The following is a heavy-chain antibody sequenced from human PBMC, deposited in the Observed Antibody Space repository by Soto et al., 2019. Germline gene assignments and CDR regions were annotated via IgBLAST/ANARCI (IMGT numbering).Heavy chain of an antibody. V-gene: IGHV4-39*02. D-gene: IGHD4-17*01. J-gene: IGHJ4*02. CDR3: ARRRDPDGGYFDY. CDR2: MYYSVST. Sequence: PSETLSLTCTVSGASISSRDYYWGWIRLPPGKGLEWIGTMYYSVSTYYNPSLKSRVTISADASKNHFSLKLSSVTTADTAVYYCARRRDPDGGYFDYWGQGSLVTVSS. CDR1: GASISSRDYY.